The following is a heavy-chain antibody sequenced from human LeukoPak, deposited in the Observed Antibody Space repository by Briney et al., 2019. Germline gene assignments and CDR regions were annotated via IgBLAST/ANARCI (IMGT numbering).Heavy chain of an antibody. D-gene: IGHD3-22*01. CDR2: ISGSGGST. J-gene: IGHJ4*02. Sequence: GGSLRLSCAASEFTFSSFAMSWVRQAPGKGLEWVSRISGSGGSTYYADSVKGLFSISRDNSKNTLYLQMNRLRAEDTAVYYCARDSSGYGSFDYWGRGTLVTVSS. V-gene: IGHV3-23*01. CDR3: ARDSSGYGSFDY. CDR1: EFTFSSFA.